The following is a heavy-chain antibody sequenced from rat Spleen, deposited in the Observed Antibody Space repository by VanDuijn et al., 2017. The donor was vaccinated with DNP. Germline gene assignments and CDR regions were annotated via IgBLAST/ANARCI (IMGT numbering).Heavy chain of an antibody. CDR2: ISTSGGST. Sequence: EVQLVESGGGFVQPGRSLKLSCAASGFTFSNYAMAWARQAPTKGLEWVASISTSGGSTYYRDSVKGRFTISRDNAKSSLYLQMDSLRSEDTATYYCTTESTYYGYFDYWGQGVMVPVSS. J-gene: IGHJ2*01. V-gene: IGHV5-27*01. CDR1: GFTFSNYA. D-gene: IGHD1-9*01. CDR3: TTESTYYGYFDY.